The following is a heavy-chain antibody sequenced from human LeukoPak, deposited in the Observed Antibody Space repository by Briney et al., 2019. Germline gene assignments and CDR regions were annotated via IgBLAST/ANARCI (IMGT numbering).Heavy chain of an antibody. D-gene: IGHD4-17*01. Sequence: GGSLRLSCAASGFTFSGYAMSWVRQAPGKGLEWVSAISGSGGSTYYADSVKGRFTISRDNSKNTLYLQMNSLRAEDTAVYYCAKGYGDYSLPVYDAFDIWGQGTMVTVSS. CDR2: ISGSGGST. J-gene: IGHJ3*02. CDR3: AKGYGDYSLPVYDAFDI. V-gene: IGHV3-23*01. CDR1: GFTFSGYA.